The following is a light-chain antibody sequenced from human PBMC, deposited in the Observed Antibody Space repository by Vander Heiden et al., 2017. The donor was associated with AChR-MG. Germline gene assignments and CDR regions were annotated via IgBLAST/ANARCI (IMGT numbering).Light chain of an antibody. V-gene: IGKV1-39*01. CDR3: QEWDTVART. CDR1: QNIRDF. Sequence: DIQLTQSPSSLSASVGDRVTITCRESQNIRDFLHWYPQRSGKAPKLLIYGASTLESRVPSRLIRSRSGRDFTLTMRDLHPEDFATYYSQEWDTVARTFGQGTKVEIK. CDR2: GAS. J-gene: IGKJ1*01.